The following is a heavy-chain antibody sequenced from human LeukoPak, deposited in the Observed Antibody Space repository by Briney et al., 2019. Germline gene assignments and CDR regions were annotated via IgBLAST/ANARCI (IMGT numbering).Heavy chain of an antibody. CDR2: INWNGGGT. D-gene: IGHD1-26*01. J-gene: IGHJ6*02. CDR3: AKHLTATNTCFFFDLDV. V-gene: IGHV3-9*01. CDR1: GFSFKEYG. Sequence: QAGGSLRLSCAATGFSFKEYGTHWVRHPPGKGLEWVSAINWNGGGTDYAASVKSRFTISRDNAKNSLYLQLSSLRPEDTALYYCAKHLTATNTCFFFDLDVWGQGTSVTVSS.